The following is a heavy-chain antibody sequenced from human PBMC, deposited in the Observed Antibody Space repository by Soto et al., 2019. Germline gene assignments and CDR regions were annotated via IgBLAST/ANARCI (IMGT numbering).Heavy chain of an antibody. Sequence: SVKVSCKASGGTFSSYAISWVRQAPGQGLEWMGGIIPIFGTANYAQKFQGRVTITADESTSTAYMELSSLRSEDTAVYYCASPGDGYNYVFFDYWGQGTLVTVSS. CDR1: GGTFSSYA. CDR3: ASPGDGYNYVFFDY. J-gene: IGHJ4*02. D-gene: IGHD5-12*01. CDR2: IIPIFGTA. V-gene: IGHV1-69*13.